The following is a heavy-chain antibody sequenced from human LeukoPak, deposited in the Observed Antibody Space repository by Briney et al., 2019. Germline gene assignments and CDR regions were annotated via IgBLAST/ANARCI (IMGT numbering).Heavy chain of an antibody. D-gene: IGHD3-10*01. Sequence: ASVKVSCKTSGYTFTGYYIHWVRQAPGQGLEWMGWINPTGGGTDYAQKFQGRLTMTRDTSINTAYMELSRLRSEDTAVYYCARDHRGQGGGDWFDPWGQGTLVTVSS. CDR3: ARDHRGQGGGDWFDP. CDR2: INPTGGGT. CDR1: GYTFTGYY. J-gene: IGHJ5*02. V-gene: IGHV1-2*02.